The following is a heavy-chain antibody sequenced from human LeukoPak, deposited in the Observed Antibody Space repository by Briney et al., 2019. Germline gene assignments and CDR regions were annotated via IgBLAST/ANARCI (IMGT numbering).Heavy chain of an antibody. CDR2: TARGRT. CDR3: AELNDRINWFDP. D-gene: IGHD1-1*01. V-gene: IGHV3-69-1*02. J-gene: IGHJ5*02. Sequence: GGSLRLSCAASGFTFSDYYMSWVRQAPGKGLEWVSTTARGRTNYVDSVKGRFIVSTDNSQKTLFLRMNRLRVEDTAIYYCAELNDRINWFDPWGQGTLVTVSS. CDR1: GFTFSDYY.